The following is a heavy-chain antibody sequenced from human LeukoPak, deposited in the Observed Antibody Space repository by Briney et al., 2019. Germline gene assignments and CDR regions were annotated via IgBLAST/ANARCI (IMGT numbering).Heavy chain of an antibody. CDR2: IWHDGSNK. Sequence: PGGSLRLSCAASGFTFSSYDMHWVRQAPGKGLEWVAVIWHDGSNKYYADSMKGRFTVSRDNSKNTLYLQMNSLRAEDTAVYYCARGNDYGADWGQGTLVTVSS. V-gene: IGHV3-33*08. D-gene: IGHD4-17*01. J-gene: IGHJ4*02. CDR1: GFTFSSYD. CDR3: ARGNDYGAD.